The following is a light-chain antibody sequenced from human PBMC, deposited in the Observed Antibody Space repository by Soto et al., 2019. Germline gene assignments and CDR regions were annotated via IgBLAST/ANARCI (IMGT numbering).Light chain of an antibody. V-gene: IGLV2-14*01. CDR1: SSDVGDYPY. Sequence: QSALTQPASVSGSPGQSITISCTGTSSDVGDYPYVSWYQQHPGKVPKLIIYEVTNRPSGVTSRFSGSKSENTAPLSISGLQAEDEADYYRSSYSATNTLVFGSGTKVTVL. J-gene: IGLJ1*01. CDR3: SSYSATNTLV. CDR2: EVT.